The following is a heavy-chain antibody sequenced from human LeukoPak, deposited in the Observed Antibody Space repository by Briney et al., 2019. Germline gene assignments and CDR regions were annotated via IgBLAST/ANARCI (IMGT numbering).Heavy chain of an antibody. CDR1: GFTFRSYG. J-gene: IGHJ4*02. CDR3: ARQQQLVPLTDY. V-gene: IGHV3-30*03. CDR2: ISYDGSNK. Sequence: GGSRRLSCAASGFTFRSYGMHWVRQAPGKGLEWVAVISYDGSNKYYADSVKGRFTISRDNSKNTLYLQMNSLRAEDTAVYYCARQQQLVPLTDYWGQGTLVTVSS. D-gene: IGHD6-13*01.